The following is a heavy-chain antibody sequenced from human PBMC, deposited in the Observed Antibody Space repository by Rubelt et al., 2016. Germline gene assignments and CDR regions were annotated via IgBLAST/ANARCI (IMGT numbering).Heavy chain of an antibody. J-gene: IGHJ5*02. V-gene: IGHV4-34*01. D-gene: IGHD6-19*01. CDR2: INHSGST. CDR3: ARHPPLAVAGPRWFDP. Sequence: LGGIGEINHSGSTNYNPSLKSRVTISVDTSKNQFSLKLSSVTAADTAVYYCARHPPLAVAGPRWFDPWGQGTLVTVSS.